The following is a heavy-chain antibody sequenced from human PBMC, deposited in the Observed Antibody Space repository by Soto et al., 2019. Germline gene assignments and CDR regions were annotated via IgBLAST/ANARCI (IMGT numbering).Heavy chain of an antibody. CDR1: GYTFTGYY. J-gene: IGHJ6*02. CDR2: INPNSGGT. V-gene: IGHV1-2*04. CDR3: ARVRSRYCSSTSCYRDGMDV. D-gene: IGHD2-2*02. Sequence: ASVKVSCKASGYTFTGYYMHWVRQAPGQGLEWMGWINPNSGGTNYAQKFQGWVTMTRDTSISTAYMELSRLRSDDTAVYYCARVRSRYCSSTSCYRDGMDVCGQGTPVTVYS.